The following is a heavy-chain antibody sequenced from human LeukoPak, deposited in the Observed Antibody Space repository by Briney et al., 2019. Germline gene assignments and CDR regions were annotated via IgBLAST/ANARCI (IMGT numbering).Heavy chain of an antibody. CDR3: AKSGNWNSDY. CDR2: ISYDGSNK. D-gene: IGHD1-20*01. Sequence: GGSLRLSCAASGFTFSSYAMHWVRQAPGKGLEWVAVISYDGSNKYYADSVKGRFTISRDNSKNTLYLQMNSLRAEDTAVYYCAKSGNWNSDYWGQGTLVTVSS. J-gene: IGHJ4*02. V-gene: IGHV3-30-3*02. CDR1: GFTFSSYA.